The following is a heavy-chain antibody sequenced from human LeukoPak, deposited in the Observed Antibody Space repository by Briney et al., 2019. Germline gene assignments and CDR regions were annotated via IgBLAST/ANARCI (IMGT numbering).Heavy chain of an antibody. CDR2: IWYDGSNK. J-gene: IGHJ4*02. D-gene: IGHD3-22*01. CDR1: GFTFSSYG. Sequence: GGSLRLSCAASGFTFSSYGMHWVRQAPGKGLEWVAVIWYDGSNKYYADSVKGRFTISRDNSKNTLHLQMNSLRAEDTAVYYCARDKPPPYYYDSSGIFDYWGQGTLVTVSS. CDR3: ARDKPPPYYYDSSGIFDY. V-gene: IGHV3-33*01.